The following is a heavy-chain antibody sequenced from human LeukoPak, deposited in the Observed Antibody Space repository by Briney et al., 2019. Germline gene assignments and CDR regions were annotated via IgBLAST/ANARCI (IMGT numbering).Heavy chain of an antibody. CDR2: IKQDGSEK. Sequence: GGSLRLSCAASGFTFSSYWMSWVRQAPGKGLEWVANIKQDGSEKYYVDSVKGRFTISRDNAKNSLYLQMHSLRAEDTAVYYCARGLRFLEWLFDYWGQGTLVTVSS. V-gene: IGHV3-7*01. D-gene: IGHD3-3*01. CDR3: ARGLRFLEWLFDY. CDR1: GFTFSSYW. J-gene: IGHJ4*02.